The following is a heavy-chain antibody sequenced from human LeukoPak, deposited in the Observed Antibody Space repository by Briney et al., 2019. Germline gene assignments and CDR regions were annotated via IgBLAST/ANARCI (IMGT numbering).Heavy chain of an antibody. CDR3: ARDRGFGYSYGEWFDP. CDR1: GGSISSYY. D-gene: IGHD5-18*01. CDR2: IYYSGST. Sequence: SETLSLTCTVSGGSISSYYWSWIRQPPGKGLEWIGYIYYSGSTNYNPSLKSRVTTSVDTSKNQFSLKLSSVTAADTAVYYCARDRGFGYSYGEWFDPWGQGTLVTVSS. V-gene: IGHV4-59*01. J-gene: IGHJ5*02.